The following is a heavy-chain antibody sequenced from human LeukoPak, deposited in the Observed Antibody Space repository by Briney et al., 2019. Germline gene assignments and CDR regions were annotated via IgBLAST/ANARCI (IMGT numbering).Heavy chain of an antibody. CDR2: ISGSGGST. V-gene: IGHV3-23*01. CDR3: ANSPETYYYDSSGYAFDI. Sequence: GGSLRLSCAASGFTFSSYAMSWVRQAPGKGLEWVSAISGSGGSTYYADSVKGRFTISRDNSKNTLYLQMNSLRAEDTAVYHCANSPETYYYDSSGYAFDIWGQGTMVTVSS. CDR1: GFTFSSYA. J-gene: IGHJ3*02. D-gene: IGHD3-22*01.